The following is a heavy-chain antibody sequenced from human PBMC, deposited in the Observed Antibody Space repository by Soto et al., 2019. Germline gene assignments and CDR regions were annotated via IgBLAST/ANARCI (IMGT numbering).Heavy chain of an antibody. D-gene: IGHD2-15*01. CDR3: ARVGAGEYCSGGSCYSSGHGAFDI. J-gene: IGHJ3*02. V-gene: IGHV4-59*02. CDR1: GDSVRNQY. Sequence: SETLSLTCTVSGDSVRNQYWSWIRRPPGKGLEWIGYIYYSGSTNYNPSLKSRVTISVDTSKNQFSLKLSSVTAADTAVYYCARVGAGEYCSGGSCYSSGHGAFDIWGQGTMVTVSS. CDR2: IYYSGST.